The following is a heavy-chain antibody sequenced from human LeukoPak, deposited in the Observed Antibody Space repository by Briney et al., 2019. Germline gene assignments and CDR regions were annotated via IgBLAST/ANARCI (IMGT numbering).Heavy chain of an antibody. CDR3: ARGDEPAAVFEAYLDP. D-gene: IGHD2-15*01. CDR1: GYTFSGYF. V-gene: IGHV1-2*02. CDR2: VNPNNGGT. J-gene: IGHJ5*02. Sequence: ASVKVSCKASGYTFSGYFMHWLRQAPGQGLEWLGYVNPNNGGTNYAQKFQGRVTMTREPSMSTAYMELRSLRSDDTAVYYCARGDEPAAVFEAYLDPWGQGTLVTVSS.